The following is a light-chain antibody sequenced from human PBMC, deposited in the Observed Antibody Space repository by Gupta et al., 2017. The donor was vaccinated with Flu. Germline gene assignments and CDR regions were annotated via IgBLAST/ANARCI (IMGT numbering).Light chain of an antibody. J-gene: IGLJ3*02. V-gene: IGLV2-11*01. Sequence: SVTISCTGTFSDVGAYNYVCWYPHHPGKAHNLMMSDVTRRPAAVPGRFSGSKSGNTASLTISELTAVEEADYYCCSYATTDTWVCGGGTKLTVL. CDR1: FSDVGAYNY. CDR3: CSYATTDTWV. CDR2: DVT.